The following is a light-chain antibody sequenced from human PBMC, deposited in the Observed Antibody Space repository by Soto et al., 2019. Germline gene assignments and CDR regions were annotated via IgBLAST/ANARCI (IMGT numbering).Light chain of an antibody. CDR2: YNN. CDR1: SSNIGSNY. CDR3: ATWDDSLSGYV. Sequence: QPVLTQPPSASGTPGQRVTIPCSGRSSNIGSNYVYWYQQLPGTAPKLLIYYNNQRPSGVPDRFSGSKSGPSASLAISALRSEDEADYYCATWDDSLSGYVFGTRTKVTVL. J-gene: IGLJ1*01. V-gene: IGLV1-47*02.